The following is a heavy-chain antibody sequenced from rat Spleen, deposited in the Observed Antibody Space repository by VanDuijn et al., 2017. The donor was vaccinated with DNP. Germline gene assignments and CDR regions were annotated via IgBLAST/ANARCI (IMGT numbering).Heavy chain of an antibody. J-gene: IGHJ1*01. CDR2: IWNSGGS. CDR3: ARFPPGYYSYRDWHLDF. D-gene: IGHD1-4*01. CDR1: GFSLTGYN. V-gene: IGHV2-41*01. Sequence: QVQLKESGPGLVQPSQTLSLTCTVAGFSLTGYNVHWVRQPPGKGLEWMGVIWNSGGSRYNSALKSRLSISKDTSKSQVFLKMSSLRTEDTAIYSCARFPPGYYSYRDWHLDFWGPGTMVTVSA.